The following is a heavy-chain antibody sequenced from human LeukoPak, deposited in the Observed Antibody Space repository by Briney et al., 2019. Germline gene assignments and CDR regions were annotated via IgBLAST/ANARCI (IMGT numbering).Heavy chain of an antibody. CDR1: GASVSSNSAA. CDR3: TRSPQEAAEFDY. V-gene: IGHV6-1*01. D-gene: IGHD6-25*01. J-gene: IGHJ4*02. Sequence: SQTLSLTCAISGASVSSNSAAWNWIRQSPSRGLEWLGWTYYRSKWYNDYAISVKSRITINPDTSKNQFSLRLNSVTPEDTAVYYCTRSPQEAAEFDYWGQGTPVTVSS. CDR2: TYYRSKWYN.